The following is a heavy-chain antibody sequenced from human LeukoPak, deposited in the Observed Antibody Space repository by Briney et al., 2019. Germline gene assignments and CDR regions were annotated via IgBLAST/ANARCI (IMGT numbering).Heavy chain of an antibody. CDR1: GYTLTELS. CDR3: ATRDIVGASSSYYYYYYMDV. CDR2: FDPEDGET. D-gene: IGHD1-26*01. V-gene: IGHV1-24*01. Sequence: ASVKVSCKVSGYTLTELSMHWVRQAPGKGLEWMGGFDPEDGETIYAQKFQGRVTMTEDTSTDTAYMELSSLRSEDTAVYYCATRDIVGASSSYYYYYYMDVWGKGTTVTVSS. J-gene: IGHJ6*03.